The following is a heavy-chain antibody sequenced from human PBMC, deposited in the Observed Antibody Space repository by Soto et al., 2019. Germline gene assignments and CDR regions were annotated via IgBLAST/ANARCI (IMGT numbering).Heavy chain of an antibody. CDR2: ISSNSRTK. D-gene: IGHD2-21*02. CDR1: GFTFNSYA. J-gene: IGHJ4*02. V-gene: IGHV3-48*02. Sequence: PGGSLRLCCAASGFTFNSYAMNCIRQAPGRELEWLSYISSNSRTKYYADSVRGRFTISRDNAKNSVYLQMYSLRDEDTAVYYCTRDGGGGDRSDYWGQGTLVTVSS. CDR3: TRDGGGGDRSDY.